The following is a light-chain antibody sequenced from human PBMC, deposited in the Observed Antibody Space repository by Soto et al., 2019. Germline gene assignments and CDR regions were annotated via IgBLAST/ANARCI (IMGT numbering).Light chain of an antibody. J-gene: IGLJ3*02. V-gene: IGLV4-69*01. CDR2: VNSDGSH. CDR1: SGHSNFA. Sequence: QSVLTQSPSASASLGDSVRLTCTLSSGHSNFAIAWHQQQPEKGPRYLMKVNSDGSHIKGDGIPDRFSGSSSGTERHLTISSLQSDDEADYYCHTWGTGTWVFGGGTKLTVL. CDR3: HTWGTGTWV.